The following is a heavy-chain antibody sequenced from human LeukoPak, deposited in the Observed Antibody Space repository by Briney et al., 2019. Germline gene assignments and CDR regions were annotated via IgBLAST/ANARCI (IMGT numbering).Heavy chain of an antibody. V-gene: IGHV4-59*01. CDR3: ARVRTSAFDI. CDR1: GGSISSYY. J-gene: IGHJ3*02. CDR2: IYYSGST. D-gene: IGHD3-3*01. Sequence: SETLSLTCTVSGGSISSYYWSWIRQPPGEGLEWIGYIYYSGSTNYNPSLKSRVTISVDTSKNQFSLKLSSVTAADTAVYYCARVRTSAFDIWGQGTMVTASS.